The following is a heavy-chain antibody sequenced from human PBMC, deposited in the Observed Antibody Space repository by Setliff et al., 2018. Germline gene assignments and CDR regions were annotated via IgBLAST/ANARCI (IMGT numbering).Heavy chain of an antibody. D-gene: IGHD2-15*01. V-gene: IGHV4-59*01. CDR1: GDSISGDY. Sequence: SETLSLTCTVSGDSISGDYWSWIRQPPGKGLGWIGFIHYSGSTNYNPSLKSRVTISLDTPKNQFSLRLSSVTAADTAVYYCARTRYGLGGRPYWGQGTLVTVSS. CDR2: IHYSGST. CDR3: ARTRYGLGGRPY. J-gene: IGHJ4*02.